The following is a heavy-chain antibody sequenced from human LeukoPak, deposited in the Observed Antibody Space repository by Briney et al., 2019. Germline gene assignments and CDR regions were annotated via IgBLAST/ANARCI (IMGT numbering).Heavy chain of an antibody. CDR2: IKAGNGDT. CDR3: ARDDCGDTCYPGGY. V-gene: IGHV1-3*01. J-gene: IGHJ4*02. CDR1: GDIFTKYV. D-gene: IGHD2-21*01. Sequence: GASVKVSCKASGDIFTKYVVHCVRQAPGQRPEWMGWIKAGNGDTKYSQNFQDRLTITRDTSASTVYMELSSLTSEDTALYYCARDDCGDTCYPGGYWGQGTLVTVSS.